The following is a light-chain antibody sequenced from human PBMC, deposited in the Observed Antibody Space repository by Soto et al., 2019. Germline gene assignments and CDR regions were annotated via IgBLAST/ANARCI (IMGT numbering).Light chain of an antibody. CDR3: QQYESFPRT. CDR1: QSINNW. CDR2: KAS. Sequence: DMQKTQSPSTLSASVGDRVTITCRASQSINNWLAWYQQKPGKAPKLFIFKASTLEIGVPSRFSGSGSGTEFTLNLSSLQPDDFATYFCQQYESFPRTFGQGTKVEIK. V-gene: IGKV1-5*03. J-gene: IGKJ1*01.